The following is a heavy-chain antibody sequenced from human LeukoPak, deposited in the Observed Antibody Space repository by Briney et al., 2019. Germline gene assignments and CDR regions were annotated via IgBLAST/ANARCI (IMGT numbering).Heavy chain of an antibody. Sequence: GGSLRLSCAASGFTFSDYYMSWIRQAPGKGLEWISYISGSGTNIYYADSVRGRFTISRDNAKNPLYLQMNGLRAEDTAVYYCARTGDRGGFDYWGQGTLVTVSS. CDR2: ISGSGTNI. CDR1: GFTFSDYY. CDR3: ARTGDRGGFDY. D-gene: IGHD7-27*01. J-gene: IGHJ4*02. V-gene: IGHV3-11*01.